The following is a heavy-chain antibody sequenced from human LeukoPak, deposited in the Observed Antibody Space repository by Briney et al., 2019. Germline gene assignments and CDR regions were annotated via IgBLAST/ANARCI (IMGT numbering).Heavy chain of an antibody. J-gene: IGHJ4*02. D-gene: IGHD3-22*01. CDR3: ASTYYYDSSGYYYLDY. CDR2: IYHSGST. CDR1: GGSISSGGYS. Sequence: PSETLSLTCAVSGGSISSGGYSWSWIRQPPGKGLEWIGYIYHSGSTYYNPSPKSRVTISVDRSKNQFSLKLSSVTAADTAVYYCASTYYYDSSGYYYLDYWGQGTLVTVSS. V-gene: IGHV4-30-2*01.